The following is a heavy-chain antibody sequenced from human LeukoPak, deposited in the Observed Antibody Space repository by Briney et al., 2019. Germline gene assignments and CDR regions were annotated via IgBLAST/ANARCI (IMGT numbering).Heavy chain of an antibody. CDR2: VYRSGTT. J-gene: IGHJ4*02. D-gene: IGHD7-27*01. CDR3: ARENWVFDY. Sequence: SETLSLSXVVSGYSIGSGYHWGWIRQPPGKGLEWIGSVYRSGTTYYDPSFKSRVTISVDTSKNQISLEVRSVTAADTAMYYCARENWVFDYWGQGILVTVSS. CDR1: GYSIGSGYH. V-gene: IGHV4-38-2*02.